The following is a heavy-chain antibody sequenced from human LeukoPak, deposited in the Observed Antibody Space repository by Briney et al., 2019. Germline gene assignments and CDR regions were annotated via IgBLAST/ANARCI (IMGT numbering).Heavy chain of an antibody. CDR3: AKSEVGAISWVH. D-gene: IGHD1-26*01. V-gene: IGHV1-46*01. J-gene: IGHJ4*02. Sequence: ASVKVSCKASGYTFTNYYMHWVRQAPGQGLEWMGIINPSGGSTSYAQKFQGRVTMTRDTSTSTVSMELGSLRSEDTAVYYCAKSEVGAISWVHWGQGTLVIVSS. CDR1: GYTFTNYY. CDR2: INPSGGST.